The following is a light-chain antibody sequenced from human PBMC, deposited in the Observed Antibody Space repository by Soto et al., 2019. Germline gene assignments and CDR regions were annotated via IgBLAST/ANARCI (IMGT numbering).Light chain of an antibody. CDR1: QSVSSS. CDR2: DAS. Sequence: EIVLTQSPAPLSLSPGERATLSCRASQSVSSSFAWYQQQPGQAPRLLIYDASNRATGIPARFSGSGSGTDFTLTISSLEPEDFAVYYCQQRSNWPALTFGGGTKVQIK. V-gene: IGKV3-11*01. CDR3: QQRSNWPALT. J-gene: IGKJ4*01.